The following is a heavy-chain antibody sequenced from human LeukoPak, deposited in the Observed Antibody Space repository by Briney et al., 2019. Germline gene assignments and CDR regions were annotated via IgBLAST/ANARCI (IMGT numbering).Heavy chain of an antibody. V-gene: IGHV5-10-1*01. CDR1: GYSFTSYW. J-gene: IGHJ4*02. CDR3: ARCTASSSNDY. D-gene: IGHD6-19*01. CDR2: IDPSDSYA. Sequence: GESLKISCKGSGYSFTSYWISWVRQMPGKGLEWMGRIDPSDSYANYSPSFQGHVTISADKSISTAYLQWSSLKASDTGMYYCARCTASSSNDYWGQGTLVTVSS.